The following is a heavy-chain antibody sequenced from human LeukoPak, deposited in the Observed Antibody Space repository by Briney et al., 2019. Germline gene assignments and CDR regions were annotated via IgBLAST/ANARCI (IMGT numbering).Heavy chain of an antibody. D-gene: IGHD1-7*01. V-gene: IGHV3-30*02. CDR2: TRYDGGQK. Sequence: GGSLRLSRGASAFTFSIYGMHWVRQAPGKGLEWVAYTRYDGGQKYYADSVRGRFTISRDNSKNTLYLQMDSLRAEDTAVYYCVTVSPGRTGTTLVLDYWGQGTLVTVSS. J-gene: IGHJ4*02. CDR1: AFTFSIYG. CDR3: VTVSPGRTGTTLVLDY.